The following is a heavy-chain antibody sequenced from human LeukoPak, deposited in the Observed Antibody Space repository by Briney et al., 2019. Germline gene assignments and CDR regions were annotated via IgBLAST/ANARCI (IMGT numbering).Heavy chain of an antibody. CDR2: IRYDGGNK. J-gene: IGHJ6*03. CDR3: AKDGAYYYDSSGYLPYYYYYYMDV. CDR1: GFTFSNYG. D-gene: IGHD3-22*01. Sequence: GGSLRLSCAASGFTFSNYGMHWVRQAPGKGLEWVAFIRYDGGNKYYADSVKGRFTISRDNSKNTVYLQMNSLRAEDTAVYYCAKDGAYYYDSSGYLPYYYYYYMDVWGKGTTVTVSS. V-gene: IGHV3-30*02.